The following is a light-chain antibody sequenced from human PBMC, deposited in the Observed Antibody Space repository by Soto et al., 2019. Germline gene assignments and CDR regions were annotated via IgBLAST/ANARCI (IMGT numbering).Light chain of an antibody. V-gene: IGLV2-23*01. J-gene: IGLJ2*01. CDR2: EAN. CDR3: CSYAGSYTFI. CDR1: SSDVGSFNL. Sequence: QSVLTQPAAVSESPGQSITISCTGTSSDVGSFNLVSWYQQHPGQAPKLMIYEANNRPSWISNRFSGSKSGNTASLTISGLQAEDEADYYCCSYAGSYTFIFGGGTKLTVL.